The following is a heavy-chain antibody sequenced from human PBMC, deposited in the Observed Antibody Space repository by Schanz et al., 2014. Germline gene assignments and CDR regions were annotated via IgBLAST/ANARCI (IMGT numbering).Heavy chain of an antibody. CDR1: GGSIRSGTYY. CDR2: VFPNGIT. J-gene: IGHJ2*01. CDR3: ARDTTWRLDL. D-gene: IGHD1-1*01. V-gene: IGHV4-61*02. Sequence: QVQLQESGPGLVKPSQTLSLTCTVSGGSIRSGTYYWSWIRQPAGKALEWVGRVFPNGITNYNPSLKSPVTISLNASSTQFSVTLTSRTAADTAVYYCARDTTWRLDLWGRGTLVTVSS.